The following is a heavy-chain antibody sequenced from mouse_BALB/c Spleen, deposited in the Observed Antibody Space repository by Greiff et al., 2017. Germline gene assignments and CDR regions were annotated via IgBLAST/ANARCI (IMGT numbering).Heavy chain of an antibody. CDR1: GFSLTSYG. CDR3: ARVPDGYYAYAMDY. J-gene: IGHJ4*01. CDR2: IWAGGST. Sequence: QVQLKESGPGLVAPSQSLSITCTVSGFSLTSYGVHWVRQPPGKGLEWLGVIWAGGSTNYNSALMSRLSISKDNSKSQVFLKMNSLQTDDTAMYYCARVPDGYYAYAMDYWGQGTSVTVSS. V-gene: IGHV2-9*02. D-gene: IGHD2-3*01.